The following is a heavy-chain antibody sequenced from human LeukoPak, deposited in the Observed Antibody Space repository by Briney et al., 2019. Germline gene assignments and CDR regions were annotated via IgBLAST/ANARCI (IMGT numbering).Heavy chain of an antibody. V-gene: IGHV3-23*01. CDR1: GFTFSDYY. CDR2: ISGSGGST. CDR3: AKDPRDRGDY. Sequence: GGSLRLSCAASGFTFSDYYMSWIRQAPGKGLEWVSAISGSGGSTYYADSVKGRFTISRDNSKNTLYLQMNSLRAEDTAVYYCAKDPRDRGDYWGQGTLVTVSS. J-gene: IGHJ4*02. D-gene: IGHD3-10*01.